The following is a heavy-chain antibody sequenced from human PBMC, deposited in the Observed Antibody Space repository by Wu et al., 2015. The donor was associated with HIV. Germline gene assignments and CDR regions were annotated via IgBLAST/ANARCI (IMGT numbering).Heavy chain of an antibody. CDR2: INPNSGGT. J-gene: IGHJ4*02. V-gene: IGHV1-2*02. CDR1: GGTFSSYA. D-gene: IGHD1-26*01. Sequence: QVQLVQSGAEVKKPGSSVKVSCKASGGTFSSYAISWVRQAPGQGLEWMGWINPNSGGTNYAQKFQGRVTMTRDTSISTAYMELSRLRSDDTAVYYCASAKWELAPFDYWGQGTLVTVSS. CDR3: ASAKWELAPFDY.